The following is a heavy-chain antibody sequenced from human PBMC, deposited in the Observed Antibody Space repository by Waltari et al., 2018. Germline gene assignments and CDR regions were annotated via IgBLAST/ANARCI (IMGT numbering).Heavy chain of an antibody. D-gene: IGHD7-27*01. CDR1: GFTFNTYV. V-gene: IGHV3-23*01. CDR3: ARGSGVDY. Sequence: EVQLLESGGGLVQRGGSLRLFCAASGFTFNTYVMNWVRQAPGKGLEWVSSISDGGGIINYADSVKGRFTISRDNSKNTLYLQMNSLRAEDTAVYYCARGSGVDYWGQGTLVTISS. CDR2: ISDGGGII. J-gene: IGHJ4*02.